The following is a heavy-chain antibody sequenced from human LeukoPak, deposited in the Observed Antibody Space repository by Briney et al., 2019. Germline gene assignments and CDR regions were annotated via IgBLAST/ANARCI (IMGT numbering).Heavy chain of an antibody. Sequence: QAGGSLRLSCAASGFTFSSYAMHWVRQAPGKGLEWVAVISYDGSNKYYADSVKGRFTISRDNSKNTLYLQVNSLRAEDTAVYYCARASGGFDYWGQGTLVTVSS. CDR2: ISYDGSNK. CDR1: GFTFSSYA. J-gene: IGHJ4*02. D-gene: IGHD3-16*01. CDR3: ARASGGFDY. V-gene: IGHV3-30*04.